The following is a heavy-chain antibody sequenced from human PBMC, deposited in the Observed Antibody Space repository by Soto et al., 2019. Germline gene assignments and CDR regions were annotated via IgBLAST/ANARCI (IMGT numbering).Heavy chain of an antibody. CDR3: ARMRKPEQIREYGMDV. D-gene: IGHD1-26*01. CDR1: GYSFTNYW. Sequence: GGSLKISCKGSGYSFTNYWISWVRQMPGKGLEWMGMIDPSDSNANYSPSFQGHVTISTDKSTSTAYLQWSSLKASGTAMYYYARMRKPEQIREYGMDVWGQGTTVTVSS. V-gene: IGHV5-10-1*01. CDR2: IDPSDSNA. J-gene: IGHJ6*02.